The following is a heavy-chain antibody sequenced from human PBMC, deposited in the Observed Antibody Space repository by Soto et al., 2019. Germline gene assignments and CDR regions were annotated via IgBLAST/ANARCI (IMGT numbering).Heavy chain of an antibody. J-gene: IGHJ4*02. CDR3: AKEPGYNFQGDLDY. CDR2: ISGSGGNT. CDR1: GFTFSNYA. Sequence: GGSLRLSCAASGFTFSNYAMNWVRQAPGKGLEWVSVISGSGGNTYYADSVKGRFTISRDNSKNTLYLQMNSLRAEDTALYYCAKEPGYNFQGDLDYWGQGSLVTVSS. V-gene: IGHV3-23*01. D-gene: IGHD5-18*01.